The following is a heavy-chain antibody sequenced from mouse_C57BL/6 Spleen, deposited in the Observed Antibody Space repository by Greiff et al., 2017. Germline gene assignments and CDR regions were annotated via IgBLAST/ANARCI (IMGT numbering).Heavy chain of an antibody. Sequence: QVQLKESGAELARPGASVKLSCKASGYTFTSYGISWVKQRTGQGLEWIGEIYPRSGNTYYNEKFKGKATLTSDKSSSTAYMELRSLTSEDSAVYFCARSCNYDYDEGYYAMDYWGQGTSVTVSS. V-gene: IGHV1-81*01. D-gene: IGHD2-4*01. CDR2: IYPRSGNT. CDR1: GYTFTSYG. J-gene: IGHJ4*01. CDR3: ARSCNYDYDEGYYAMDY.